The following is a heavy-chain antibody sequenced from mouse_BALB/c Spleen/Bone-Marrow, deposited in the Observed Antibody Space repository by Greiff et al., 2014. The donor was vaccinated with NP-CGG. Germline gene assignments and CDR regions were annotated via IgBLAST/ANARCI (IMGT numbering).Heavy chain of an antibody. D-gene: IGHD1-2*01. Sequence: QVQLQQSGPGLVAPSQSLSITCAVSGFSLTNYGVHWVRQPPGKGLEWLGVIWADGSTNYNSALMSRLSISKDNSKSQSFFKMNSLQTDDTAMYYCARITTATGAMDYWGQGTSVTVSS. J-gene: IGHJ4*01. V-gene: IGHV2-9*02. CDR2: IWADGST. CDR3: ARITTATGAMDY. CDR1: GFSLTNYG.